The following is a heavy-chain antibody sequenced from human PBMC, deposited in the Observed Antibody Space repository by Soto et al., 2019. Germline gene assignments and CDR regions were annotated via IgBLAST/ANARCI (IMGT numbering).Heavy chain of an antibody. CDR3: ARTTVFNYYYGMDV. D-gene: IGHD4-17*01. V-gene: IGHV4-34*01. Sequence: SETLSLTCAVYGGSFSVYYWSWIRHPPGKGLEWIGEINHSGSTNYDPSLKSRVTISVDTSKDQFSLKLSSVTAADTAVYYCARTTVFNYYYGMDVWGQGTTVTVSS. J-gene: IGHJ6*02. CDR1: GGSFSVYY. CDR2: INHSGST.